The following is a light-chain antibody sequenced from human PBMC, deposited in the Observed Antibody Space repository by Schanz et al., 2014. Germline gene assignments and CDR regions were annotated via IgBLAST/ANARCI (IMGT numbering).Light chain of an antibody. CDR2: GTS. V-gene: IGKV3-11*01. J-gene: IGKJ4*01. CDR1: QSVHINY. Sequence: EIVLTQSPGTLSLSPGERATLSCRASQSVHINYLAWHQQKPGQAPRLLIYGTSKRATGIPARFSGSGSGTDFTLTISSLEPEDFAVYYCQQRSNWPPSFGGGTKVEIK. CDR3: QQRSNWPPS.